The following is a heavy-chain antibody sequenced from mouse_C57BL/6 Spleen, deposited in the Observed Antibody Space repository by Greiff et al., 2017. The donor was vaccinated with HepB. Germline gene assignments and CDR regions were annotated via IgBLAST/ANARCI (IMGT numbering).Heavy chain of an antibody. Sequence: LVESGAELVRPGASVTLSCKASGYTFTDYEMHWVKQTPVHGLEWIGAIDPETGGTAYNQKFKGKAILTADKSSSTAYMELRSLTSEDSAVYYCTRVGTTVVPFFDYWGQGTTLTVSS. CDR3: TRVGTTVVPFFDY. CDR2: IDPETGGT. CDR1: GYTFTDYE. V-gene: IGHV1-15*01. D-gene: IGHD1-1*01. J-gene: IGHJ2*01.